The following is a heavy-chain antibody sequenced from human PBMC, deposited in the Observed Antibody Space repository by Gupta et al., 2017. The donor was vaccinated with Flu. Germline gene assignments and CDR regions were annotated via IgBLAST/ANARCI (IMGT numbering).Heavy chain of an antibody. J-gene: IGHJ4*02. CDR2: VFSGGTTT. Sequence: RQDPGKGLEWVSAVFSGGTTTYYADSVKDRFTISRDNSKNTLYLQMNSLRDEDTAVYYCAPVWDGYNGRFDYWGQGTLVTVSS. CDR3: APVWDGYNGRFDY. V-gene: IGHV3-23*05. D-gene: IGHD5-12*01.